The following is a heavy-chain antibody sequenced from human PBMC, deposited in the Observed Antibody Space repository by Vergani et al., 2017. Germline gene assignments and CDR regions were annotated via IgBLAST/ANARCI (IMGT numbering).Heavy chain of an antibody. CDR1: GFTFIMHA. V-gene: IGHV3-23*01. D-gene: IGHD3-10*01. Sequence: EVQLLESGGDLVQPGGSLRLSCAASGFTFIMHAMSLVRQAPGKGLEWVSTLSASDRRTHYADSVKGRFTIARDNAKNSLYLQMNSLRAEDTAVYYCASDVLLWFGEVTQACDIWGQGTMVTVSS. CDR2: LSASDRRT. CDR3: ASDVLLWFGEVTQACDI. J-gene: IGHJ3*02.